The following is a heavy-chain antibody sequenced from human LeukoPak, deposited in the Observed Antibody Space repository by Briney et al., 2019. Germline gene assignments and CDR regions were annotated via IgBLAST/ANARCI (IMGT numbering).Heavy chain of an antibody. D-gene: IGHD3-22*01. CDR1: GYAFTGYY. Sequence: ASVKVSCKTSGYAFTGYYMHWVRQAPGQGLERMGWVNPNSGGTKYAQKFQGRVTMTRDTSISTVYMELSSLRSDDTAVYYCARWDYYDTSAYSGDFDYWGQGTLVTISS. CDR3: ARWDYYDTSAYSGDFDY. CDR2: VNPNSGGT. V-gene: IGHV1-2*02. J-gene: IGHJ4*02.